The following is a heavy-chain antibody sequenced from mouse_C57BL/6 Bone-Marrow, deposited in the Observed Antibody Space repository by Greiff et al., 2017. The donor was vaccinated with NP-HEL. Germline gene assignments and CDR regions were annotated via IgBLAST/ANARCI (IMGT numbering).Heavy chain of an antibody. CDR2: ISDGGSYT. D-gene: IGHD2-1*01. Sequence: DVKLVESGGGLVKPGGSLKLSCAASGFTFSSYAMSWVRQTPEKRLEWVATISDGGSYTYYPDNVKGRFTISRDNAKNNLYLQMSHLKSEDTAMYYCAKTTRGFAYWGQGTLVTVSA. CDR1: GFTFSSYA. J-gene: IGHJ3*01. V-gene: IGHV5-4*03. CDR3: AKTTRGFAY.